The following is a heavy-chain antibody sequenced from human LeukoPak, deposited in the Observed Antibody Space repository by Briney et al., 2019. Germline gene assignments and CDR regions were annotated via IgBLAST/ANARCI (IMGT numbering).Heavy chain of an antibody. CDR1: GFTVSSNY. V-gene: IGHV3-53*01. CDR3: ARASRALNDAFDI. J-gene: IGHJ3*02. Sequence: PGGSLRLSCAASGFTVSSNYMSWVRQAPGKGLEWVSVIYSGGSTYYADSVKGRFTISRDNSKNTLYLQMNSLRAEDTAVYYCARASRALNDAFDIWGQGTMVTVSS. CDR2: IYSGGST.